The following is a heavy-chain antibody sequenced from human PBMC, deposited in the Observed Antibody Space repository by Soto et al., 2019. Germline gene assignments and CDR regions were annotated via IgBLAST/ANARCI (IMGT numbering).Heavy chain of an antibody. D-gene: IGHD2-2*01. CDR3: AKELDVVPAAIEAFDI. V-gene: IGHV3-30*18. J-gene: IGHJ3*02. Sequence: QVQLVESGGGVVQPGRSLRLSCAASGFTFSSYGMHWVRQAPGKGLEWVAVISYDGSNKYYADSVKGRFTISRDNSKNTLYLQMNILRAEDTAVYYCAKELDVVPAAIEAFDIWGQGTMVTVSS. CDR1: GFTFSSYG. CDR2: ISYDGSNK.